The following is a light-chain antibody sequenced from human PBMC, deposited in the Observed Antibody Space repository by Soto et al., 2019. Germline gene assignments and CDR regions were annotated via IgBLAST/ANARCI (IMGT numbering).Light chain of an antibody. Sequence: QSVLTQPPSASGAPGQRVTISCSGGSSNIGSNSVSWYQQLPGTAPKLLIYDNNQRPSGVPARFSGSKSGTSASLAISGPQSEDEGDYCAAWDDSLNGHVVFGGGTKLTVL. V-gene: IGLV1-44*01. CDR1: SSNIGSNS. CDR3: AAWDDSLNGHVV. CDR2: DNN. J-gene: IGLJ2*01.